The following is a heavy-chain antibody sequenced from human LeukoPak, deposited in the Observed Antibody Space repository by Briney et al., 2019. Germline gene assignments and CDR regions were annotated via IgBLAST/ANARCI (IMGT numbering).Heavy chain of an antibody. D-gene: IGHD3-3*01. V-gene: IGHV3-15*01. CDR3: TTAGHYDPFGLWYMDV. J-gene: IGHJ6*03. CDR2: IKSKTDGGTT. Sequence: NPSETLSLTCTVSGYSISSGYYWGWIRPPPGKGLEWVGRIKSKTDGGTTDYAAPVKGRFTISRDDSKNTLYLQMNSLKTEDTAVYYCTTAGHYDPFGLWYMDVWGKGTTVTVSS. CDR1: GYSISSGYY.